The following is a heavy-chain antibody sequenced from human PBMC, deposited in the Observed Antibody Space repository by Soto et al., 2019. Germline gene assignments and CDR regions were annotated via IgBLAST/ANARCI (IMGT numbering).Heavy chain of an antibody. CDR3: ARNLLWFGKAFDP. CDR1: GGTFSGYY. CDR2: INHSGST. V-gene: IGHV4-34*01. Sequence: SETLSLTCAVYGGTFSGYYWSWISQPPGKGLEWIGEINHSGSTNYNPSLKSRVTISVDTSKNQFSLKLSSVTAADTAVYYCARNLLWFGKAFDPWGQGTLVTVSS. J-gene: IGHJ5*02. D-gene: IGHD3-10*01.